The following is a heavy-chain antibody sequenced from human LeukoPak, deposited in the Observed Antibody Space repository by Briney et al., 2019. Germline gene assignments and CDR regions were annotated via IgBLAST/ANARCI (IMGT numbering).Heavy chain of an antibody. V-gene: IGHV4-39*07. D-gene: IGHD3-22*01. CDR3: ARGRDDSSGYEWAFAFDI. J-gene: IGHJ3*02. CDR2: IYYSGST. CDR1: GGSISSSSYY. Sequence: SETLSLTCTVSGGSISSSSYYWGWIRQPPGKGLEWIGSIYYSGSTYYNPSLKSRVTISVDTSKNQFSLKLSSVTAADTAVYYCARGRDDSSGYEWAFAFDIWGQGTMVTVSS.